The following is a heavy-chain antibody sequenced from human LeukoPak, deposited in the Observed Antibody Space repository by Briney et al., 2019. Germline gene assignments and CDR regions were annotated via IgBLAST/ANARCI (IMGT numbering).Heavy chain of an antibody. CDR3: ASVVRAARAFDI. CDR2: INHSGST. Sequence: SETLSLTCAVYGGFFSGYYWSWIRQPPGKGLEWIGEINHSGSTNYNPSLKSRVTISVDTSKNQFSLKLTSVTAADTAVYYCASVVRAARAFDIWGQGTMVTVSS. D-gene: IGHD2-2*01. J-gene: IGHJ3*02. V-gene: IGHV4-34*01. CDR1: GGFFSGYY.